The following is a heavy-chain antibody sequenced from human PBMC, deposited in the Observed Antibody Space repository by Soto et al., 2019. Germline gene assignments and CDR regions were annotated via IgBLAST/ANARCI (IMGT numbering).Heavy chain of an antibody. CDR2: INHGGSI. Sequence: SESLSLTCAVSGDSIISTNRWHWVRQSPDKGLEWIGEINHGGSINYNPSLKSRVTTSMDKSRNQFSLKLNSVTAADTAVYSCARVRQCCSRTNCYQGPWGQGTLVTVSS. J-gene: IGHJ5*02. D-gene: IGHD2-2*01. CDR3: ARVRQCCSRTNCYQGP. CDR1: GDSIISTNR. V-gene: IGHV4-4*02.